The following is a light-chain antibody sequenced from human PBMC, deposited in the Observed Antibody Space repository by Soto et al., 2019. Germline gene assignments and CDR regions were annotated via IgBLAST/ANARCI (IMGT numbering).Light chain of an antibody. J-gene: IGLJ3*02. CDR2: EVT. CDR3: SSYTTAYTQV. V-gene: IGLV2-14*01. Sequence: QSALTQPASVSGSPGQSITISCTGTSSDVGGYNYVSWYQHHPGKAPKLMIYEVTNRPSGVSNRFSGSKSGNTASLTISGLKAEDEGDYYCSSYTTAYTQVFGGGTKVTVL. CDR1: SSDVGGYNY.